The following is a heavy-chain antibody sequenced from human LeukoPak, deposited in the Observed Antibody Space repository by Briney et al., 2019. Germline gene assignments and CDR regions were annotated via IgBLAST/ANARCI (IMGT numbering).Heavy chain of an antibody. CDR3: ARAGILGATQLFDY. V-gene: IGHV3-21*01. Sequence: PSETLSLTCTVSGGSISSSSYYWGWIRQPPGKGLEWVSYISSSGSYIYYADSVKGRFTISRDNAKNSLYLQMNSLRAEDTAVFYCARAGILGATQLFDYWGQGTLVTVSS. D-gene: IGHD1-26*01. CDR2: ISSSGSYI. J-gene: IGHJ4*02. CDR1: GGSISSSS.